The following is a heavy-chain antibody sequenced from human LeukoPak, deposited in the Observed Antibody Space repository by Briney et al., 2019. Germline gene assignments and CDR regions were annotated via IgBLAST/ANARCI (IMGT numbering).Heavy chain of an antibody. CDR1: GGTFSSYA. CDR3: ARDRVEYSYAHKFDY. V-gene: IGHV1-69*05. J-gene: IGHJ4*02. D-gene: IGHD5-18*01. Sequence: SVKVSCKASGGTFSSYAISWVRQAPGQGLEWMGRIIPIFGTANYAQKFQGRVTITTDESTSTAYMELSSLRSEDTAVYYCARDRVEYSYAHKFDYWGQGTLVTVSS. CDR2: IIPIFGTA.